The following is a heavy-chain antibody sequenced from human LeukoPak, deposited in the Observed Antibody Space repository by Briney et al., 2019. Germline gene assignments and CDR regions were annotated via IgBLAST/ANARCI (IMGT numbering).Heavy chain of an antibody. J-gene: IGHJ4*02. V-gene: IGHV1-2*06. CDR1: GYTLTGYY. Sequence: GASVKVSCKASGYTLTGYYMHWVRQAPGQGLEWMGRINPNSGGTNYAQKFQGRVTMTRDTSISTAYMELSRLRSDDTAVYYCARLVVVTASIDYWGQGTLVTVSS. CDR3: ARLVVVTASIDY. CDR2: INPNSGGT. D-gene: IGHD2-21*02.